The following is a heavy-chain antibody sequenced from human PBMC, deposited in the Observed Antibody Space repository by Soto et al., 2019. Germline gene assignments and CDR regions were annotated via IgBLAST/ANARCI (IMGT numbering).Heavy chain of an antibody. CDR2: ISSSSSYI. V-gene: IGHV3-21*01. CDR3: ARDHHMITFGGVKR. D-gene: IGHD3-16*01. CDR1: GFTFSSYS. Sequence: AGGPLRLSCAASGFTFSSYSMNWVRQAPGKGLEWVSSISSSSSYIYYADSVKGRFTISRDNAKNSLYLQMNSLRAEDTAVYYCARDHHMITFGGVKRGGQGTLVTVSS. J-gene: IGHJ4*02.